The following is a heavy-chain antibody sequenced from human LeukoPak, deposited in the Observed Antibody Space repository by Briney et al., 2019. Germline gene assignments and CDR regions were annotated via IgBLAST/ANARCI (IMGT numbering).Heavy chain of an antibody. CDR3: AKDSSMTTVYYYYYMDV. CDR1: GFTFSSYG. J-gene: IGHJ6*03. Sequence: GGSLRLSCAASGFTFSSYGMHWVRQAPGKGLEWVAVISYDGSNKYYADSVKGRFTISRDNSKNTLYLQMNSLRAEDTAVYYCAKDSSMTTVYYYYYMDVWGKGTTVTVSS. V-gene: IGHV3-30*18. D-gene: IGHD4-11*01. CDR2: ISYDGSNK.